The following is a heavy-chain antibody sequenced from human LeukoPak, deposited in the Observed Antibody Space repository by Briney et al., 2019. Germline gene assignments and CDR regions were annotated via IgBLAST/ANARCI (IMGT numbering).Heavy chain of an antibody. D-gene: IGHD6-13*01. J-gene: IGHJ6*03. CDR2: IYHSGST. V-gene: IGHV4-4*02. CDR1: GGSISSSNW. Sequence: SGTLSLTCAVSGGSISSSNWWSWVRQPPGKGLEWIGEIYHSGSTNYNPSLKSRVTISVDKSKNQFSLKLSSVTAADTAVYYCARARCSSSWYSAHYYYYYYMDVWGKGTTVTVSS. CDR3: ARARCSSSWYSAHYYYYYYMDV.